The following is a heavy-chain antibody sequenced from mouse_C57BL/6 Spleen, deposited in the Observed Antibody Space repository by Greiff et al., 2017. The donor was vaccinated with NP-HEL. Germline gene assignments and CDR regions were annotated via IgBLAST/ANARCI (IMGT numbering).Heavy chain of an antibody. D-gene: IGHD2-2*01. J-gene: IGHJ4*01. CDR2: IDPSDSYT. CDR1: GYTFTSYW. V-gene: IGHV1-50*01. Sequence: VQLQQPGAELVKPGASVKLSCKASGYTFTSYWMQWVKQRPGQGLEWIGEIDPSDSYTNYNQKFKGKAKLTVDTSSSPAYMQLSSLTSEDSAVYYCARGGYDEAMDYWGQGTSVTVSS. CDR3: ARGGYDEAMDY.